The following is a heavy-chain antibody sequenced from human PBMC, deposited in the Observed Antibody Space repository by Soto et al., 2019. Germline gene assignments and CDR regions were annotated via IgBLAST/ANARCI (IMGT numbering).Heavy chain of an antibody. CDR3: VRDRALDSSGHWFDS. D-gene: IGHD6-19*01. J-gene: IGHJ5*01. Sequence: SETLSLTCTVSGRPVSSGGYYWTWIRQFPGKGLEWIGYIYHIGSPSYNPSLKSRLSMSLDASKNQLSLNLTSVTAADTAIYYCVRDRALDSSGHWFDSWGQGTLVTSPQ. V-gene: IGHV4-31*03. CDR2: IYHIGSP. CDR1: GRPVSSGGYY.